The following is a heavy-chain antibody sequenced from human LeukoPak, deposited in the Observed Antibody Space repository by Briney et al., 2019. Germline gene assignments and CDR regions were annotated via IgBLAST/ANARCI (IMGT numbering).Heavy chain of an antibody. D-gene: IGHD3-3*01. Sequence: SVKVSCKASGGTFSSYGISWVRQALGQGLEWMGRIIPILGIADYAQRFQGRVTITADKSTSTAYMELSSLRSEDTAVYYCARLPPDGGVVIGRDPYHYYGMDVWGQGTTVTVSS. J-gene: IGHJ6*02. CDR1: GGTFSSYG. CDR2: IIPILGIA. V-gene: IGHV1-69*04. CDR3: ARLPPDGGVVIGRDPYHYYGMDV.